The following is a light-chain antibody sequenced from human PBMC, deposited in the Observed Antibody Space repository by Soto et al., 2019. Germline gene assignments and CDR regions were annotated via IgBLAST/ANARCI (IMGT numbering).Light chain of an antibody. CDR1: SSDVGDYNY. CDR3: SSYTSSSTL. Sequence: QSALTQPASVSGSPGQSITISCTGTSSDVGDYNYVSWYQQHPGKAPKLMLYDVSNRPSGISNRFSGSKSGNKASLTISGLQDEDEADYYCSSYTSSSTLFGTGTKLTV. CDR2: DVS. J-gene: IGLJ1*01. V-gene: IGLV2-14*01.